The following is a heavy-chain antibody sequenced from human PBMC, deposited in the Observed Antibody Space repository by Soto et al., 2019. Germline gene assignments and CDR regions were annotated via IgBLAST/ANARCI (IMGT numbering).Heavy chain of an antibody. V-gene: IGHV4-59*01. CDR1: GGSISTYY. CDR3: ASGGNWFDP. CDR2: MYYNGNI. D-gene: IGHD3-16*01. Sequence: PSVTLSLTCHVSGGSISTYYLTWVRQSPEKGLEWIGYMYYNGNINYNPSLKSRVTISIDTSKNQFSLTLKSVTAADTAVYYCASGGNWFDPWGQGVLVTVSS. J-gene: IGHJ5*02.